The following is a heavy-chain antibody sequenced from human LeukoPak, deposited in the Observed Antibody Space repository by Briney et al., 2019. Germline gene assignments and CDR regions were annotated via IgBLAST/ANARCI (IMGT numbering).Heavy chain of an antibody. Sequence: GGSLRLSCAASGFNFIVYRVNWGRHAPPEGVVWVSYISSSGSSSNYSDSVKGGFSISRDNTKNTLYLQKSSMGAEDTAVYYCATIKVRANNYDTDGIEYWGQGTLVTVSS. D-gene: IGHD3-10*01. J-gene: IGHJ4*02. CDR1: GFNFIVYR. CDR2: ISSSGSSS. CDR3: ATIKVRANNYDTDGIEY. V-gene: IGHV3-48*04.